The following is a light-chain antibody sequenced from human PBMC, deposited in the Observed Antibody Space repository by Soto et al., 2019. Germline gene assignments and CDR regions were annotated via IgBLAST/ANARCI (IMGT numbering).Light chain of an antibody. J-gene: IGLJ1*01. V-gene: IGLV2-8*01. Sequence: SVLTQPRSASGSPGQSVTISCTGTKNDIGVYDFVSWYQHHPGKAPRLIIYEVVQRPSGVPDRFSGSKSGNTASLTVSGLQAADEADYFCKSYAGSNTYVFGSGTKVTVL. CDR2: EVV. CDR1: KNDIGVYDF. CDR3: KSYAGSNTYV.